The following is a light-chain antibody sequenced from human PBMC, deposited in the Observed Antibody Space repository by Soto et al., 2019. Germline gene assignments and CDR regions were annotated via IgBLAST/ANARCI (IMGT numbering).Light chain of an antibody. CDR1: QSVSSSS. J-gene: IGKJ4*01. CDR3: QQYGRSPLT. CDR2: GAS. V-gene: IGKV3-20*01. Sequence: EIVLTQSPCTLSLSPGERATLSCRASQSVSSSSLAWFQQKPGQAPRLLIYGASSRATGIPDRFSGSGSGTDFTLTISRLEPEDFAVYHCQQYGRSPLTFGGGTKVDIK.